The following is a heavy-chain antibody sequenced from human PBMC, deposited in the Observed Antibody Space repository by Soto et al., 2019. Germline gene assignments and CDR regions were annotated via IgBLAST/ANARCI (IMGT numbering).Heavy chain of an antibody. CDR3: EKAVQYFFDYGMDV. CDR1: GFTFSSYG. Sequence: QVQLVESGGSVVQPGRSLRLSCAASGFTFSSYGMHWVRQAPGKGLEWVAVISNDGSNKYYADSVKGRFTISRDNAKNTLYLQMNSLRPQDTAVYYCEKAVQYFFDYGMDVWGQGTTVTVSS. CDR2: ISNDGSNK. V-gene: IGHV3-30*18. D-gene: IGHD2-2*01. J-gene: IGHJ6*02.